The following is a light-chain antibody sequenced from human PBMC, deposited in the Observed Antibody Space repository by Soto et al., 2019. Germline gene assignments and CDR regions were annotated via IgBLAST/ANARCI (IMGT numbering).Light chain of an antibody. J-gene: IGLJ3*02. V-gene: IGLV2-14*01. CDR1: RSDVGGYNY. CDR3: TSYTSSSTHWV. Sequence: QSALTQPASVSGSPGQSITISCTGTRSDVGGYNYVSWYQQHPGKAPKLMIYEVSNRPSGVSNRFSGSKSGNTASLTIYGLQAEDEADYYCTSYTSSSTHWVFGGGTQLTVL. CDR2: EVS.